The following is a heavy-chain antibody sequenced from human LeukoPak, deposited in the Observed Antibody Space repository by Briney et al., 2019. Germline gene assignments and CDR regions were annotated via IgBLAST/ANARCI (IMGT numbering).Heavy chain of an antibody. CDR3: ARDLWSRAVAGTPPQH. CDR1: GYTLTELS. CDR2: FDPEDGET. Sequence: ASVKVSCKVSGYTLTELSMHWVRQAPGKGLEWMGGFDPEDGETIYAQKFQGRVTMTEDTSTDTAYMELSSLRAEDTAVYYCARDLWSRAVAGTPPQHWGQGTLVTVSS. D-gene: IGHD6-19*01. V-gene: IGHV1-24*01. J-gene: IGHJ1*01.